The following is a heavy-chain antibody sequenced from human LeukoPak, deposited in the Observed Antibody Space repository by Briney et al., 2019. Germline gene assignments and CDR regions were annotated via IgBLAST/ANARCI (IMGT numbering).Heavy chain of an antibody. V-gene: IGHV1-2*02. J-gene: IGHJ5*02. CDR2: INPNSGGT. CDR1: GYTFAGYY. Sequence: VASVKVSCKASGYTFAGYYMHWVRQAPGQGLEWMGWINPNSGGTNYAQKFQGRVTMTRDTSISTAYMELSRLRSDDTAVYYCARCAATYFSSYVWGSYRSETMPFDPWGQGTLVTVSS. D-gene: IGHD3-16*02. CDR3: ARCAATYFSSYVWGSYRSETMPFDP.